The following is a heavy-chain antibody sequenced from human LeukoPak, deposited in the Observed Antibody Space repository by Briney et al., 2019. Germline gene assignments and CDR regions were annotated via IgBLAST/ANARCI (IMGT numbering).Heavy chain of an antibody. CDR3: ATGLPLYYFDY. D-gene: IGHD5-12*01. V-gene: IGHV1-69*13. CDR1: GGTFSSYA. Sequence: ASVKVSCKASGGTFSSYAISWVRQAPGQGLEWVGGIIPIFGTANYAQKFQGRVTITADESTSTAYMELSSLRSEDTAVYYCATGLPLYYFDYWGQGTLVTVSS. CDR2: IIPIFGTA. J-gene: IGHJ4*02.